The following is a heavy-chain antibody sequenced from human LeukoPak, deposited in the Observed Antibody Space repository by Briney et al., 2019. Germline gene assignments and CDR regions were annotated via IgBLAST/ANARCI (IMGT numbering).Heavy chain of an antibody. CDR2: IYYSGST. D-gene: IGHD2-2*01. V-gene: IGHV4-39*01. CDR3: ARHQIVVVPGGFDP. Sequence: TTSETLSLTCTVSGGSISSSSYYWGWIRQPPGKGLEWIGSIYYSGSTYYNPSLKSRVTISVDTSKNQFSLKLSSVTAADTAVYYCARHQIVVVPGGFDPWGQGTLVTVSS. J-gene: IGHJ5*02. CDR1: GGSISSSSYY.